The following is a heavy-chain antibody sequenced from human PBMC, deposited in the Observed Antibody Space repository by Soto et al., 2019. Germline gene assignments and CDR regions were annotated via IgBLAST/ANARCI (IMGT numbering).Heavy chain of an antibody. CDR3: AKGSSSGGDVYFDY. J-gene: IGHJ4*02. D-gene: IGHD6-6*01. Sequence: GGSLRLSCAASGFTFSSYTMHWVRQAPGKGLEWVAVISYDGSNKYYADSVKGRFTISRDNSKNTLYLQMNSLRAEDTAVYYCAKGSSSGGDVYFDYWGQGTLVTVSS. V-gene: IGHV3-30-3*01. CDR2: ISYDGSNK. CDR1: GFTFSSYT.